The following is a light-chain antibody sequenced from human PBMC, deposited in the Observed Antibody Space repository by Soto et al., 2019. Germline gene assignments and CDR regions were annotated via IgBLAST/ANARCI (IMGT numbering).Light chain of an antibody. J-gene: IGKJ4*01. V-gene: IGKV1-8*01. CDR1: QGISSY. CDR2: AAS. CDR3: QQYYSYIT. Sequence: AIRMTQSPSSLSASTGDRVTITCRASQGISSYLAWYQQKPGKAPKLLIYAASTLQSGVPSRFSGRGSWTDFTLTISCLQSEDLATYCCQQYYSYITFGGGTKVEIK.